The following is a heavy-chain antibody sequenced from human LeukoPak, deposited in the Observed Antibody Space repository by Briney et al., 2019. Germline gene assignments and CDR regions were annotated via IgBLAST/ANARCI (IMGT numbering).Heavy chain of an antibody. CDR3: ARELSGSYGNTLQTKPDAFDI. Sequence: ASVKVSCKASGYTFTGYYMHWVRQAPGQGLEWMGWINPNSGGTNYAQKFQGRVTMTRDTSISTAYMELSRLRSDDTAVYYCARELSGSYGNTLQTKPDAFDIWGQGTTVTVSS. V-gene: IGHV1-2*02. J-gene: IGHJ3*02. CDR2: INPNSGGT. CDR1: GYTFTGYY. D-gene: IGHD1-26*01.